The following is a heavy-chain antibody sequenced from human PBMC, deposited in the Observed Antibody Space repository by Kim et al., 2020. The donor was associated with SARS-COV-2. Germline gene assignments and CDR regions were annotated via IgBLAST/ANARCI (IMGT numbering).Heavy chain of an antibody. CDR1: GFTFSNYW. CDR2: IRYDGGEK. Sequence: GGSLRLSCAASGFTFSNYWMSWVRQPPGKGLEWVANIRYDGGEKYYMGTAMGRFTISRDNAKNSLFLQVNSLRDEDTAVYYCARDQDGHTLVHDYWGQGTLAIVSS. CDR3: ARDQDGHTLVHDY. D-gene: IGHD2-15*01. V-gene: IGHV3-7*01. J-gene: IGHJ4*02.